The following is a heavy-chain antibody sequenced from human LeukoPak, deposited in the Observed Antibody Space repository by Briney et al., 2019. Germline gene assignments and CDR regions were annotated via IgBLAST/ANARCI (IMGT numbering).Heavy chain of an antibody. J-gene: IGHJ4*02. D-gene: IGHD3-22*01. CDR2: INHSGST. Sequence: SETLSLTCAVYGGSFSGYYWSWIRQPPGKGLEWIGEINHSGSTNYNPSLKGRVTISVDTSKNQFSLKLSSVTAADTAVYYCARENKTPYYYDSSGYLRDWGQGTLVTVSS. CDR3: ARENKTPYYYDSSGYLRD. V-gene: IGHV4-34*01. CDR1: GGSFSGYY.